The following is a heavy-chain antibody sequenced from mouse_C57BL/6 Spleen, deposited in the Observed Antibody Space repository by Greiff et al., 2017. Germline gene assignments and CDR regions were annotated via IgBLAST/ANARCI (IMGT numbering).Heavy chain of an antibody. V-gene: IGHV6-3*01. D-gene: IGHD1-1*01. Sequence: EVQLQQSGGGLVQPGGSMKLSCVASGFTFSNYWMNWVRQSPEKGLEWVAQIRLKSDNYATHYAESVKGRFTISRDDSKSSVYLQMNNLRAEDTGIYYCIRGITTVVAHYFDYWGQGTTLTVSS. CDR1: GFTFSNYW. J-gene: IGHJ2*01. CDR3: IRGITTVVAHYFDY. CDR2: IRLKSDNYAT.